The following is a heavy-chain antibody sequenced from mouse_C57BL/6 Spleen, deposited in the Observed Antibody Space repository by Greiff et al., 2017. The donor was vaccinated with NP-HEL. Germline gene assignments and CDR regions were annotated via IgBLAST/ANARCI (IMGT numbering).Heavy chain of an antibody. CDR3: ASYGSSYGYFDY. CDR1: GYTFTSYW. J-gene: IGHJ2*01. D-gene: IGHD1-1*01. V-gene: IGHV1-53*01. CDR2: INPSNGGT. Sequence: VQLQQSGTELVKPGASVKLSCKASGYTFTSYWMHWVKQRPGQGLEWIGNINPSNGGTNYNEKFKSKATLTVDKSSSTAYMQLSSLTSEDSAVYYCASYGSSYGYFDYWGQGTTLTVSS.